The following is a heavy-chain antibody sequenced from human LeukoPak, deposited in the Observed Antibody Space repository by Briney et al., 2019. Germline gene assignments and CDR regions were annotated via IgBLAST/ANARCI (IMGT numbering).Heavy chain of an antibody. D-gene: IGHD3-22*01. Sequence: SQTLSLTCTVSGGSISSDNYYWSWIRQPPGKGLEWIGYIYYSGSTNYNPSLKSRVTISVDTSKNQFSLKLSSVTAADTAVYYCARDLWHYYESSGFEYWGQGTLVTVSS. CDR1: GGSISSDNYY. V-gene: IGHV4-61*01. CDR3: ARDLWHYYESSGFEY. J-gene: IGHJ4*02. CDR2: IYYSGST.